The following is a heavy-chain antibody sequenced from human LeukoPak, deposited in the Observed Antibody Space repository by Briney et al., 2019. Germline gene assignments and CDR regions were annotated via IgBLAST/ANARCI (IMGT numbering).Heavy chain of an antibody. Sequence: GSLRLSCAASGFTFSDYIMNWVRRAPGKGLEWLSYISSGSRTIYYADSVKGRFTISRDNAKNSLYLQMNSLRDEDTAVYYCARGLRYSSGWYYFDYWGQGTLVTVS. J-gene: IGHJ4*02. CDR1: GFTFSDYI. V-gene: IGHV3-48*02. CDR2: ISSGSRTI. CDR3: ARGLRYSSGWYYFDY. D-gene: IGHD6-19*01.